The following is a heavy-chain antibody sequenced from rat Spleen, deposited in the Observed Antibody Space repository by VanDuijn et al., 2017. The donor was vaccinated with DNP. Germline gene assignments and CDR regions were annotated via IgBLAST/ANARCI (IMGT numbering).Heavy chain of an antibody. CDR3: ARWTRYFDY. V-gene: IGHV3-1*01. CDR2: ISYTGST. Sequence: EVRLQESGPGLVQPSQSLSLTCSVTGYSITSNYWAWIRKFPGNKMEWIGHISYTGSTTYNPSLKSRLSITRDTSKNHFFLHLNSVTTEDTATYYCARWTRYFDYWGQGVMVTVSS. J-gene: IGHJ2*01. CDR1: GYSITSNY. D-gene: IGHD1-7*01.